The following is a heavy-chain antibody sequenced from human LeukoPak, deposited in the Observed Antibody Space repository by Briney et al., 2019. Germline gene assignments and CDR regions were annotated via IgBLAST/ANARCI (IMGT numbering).Heavy chain of an antibody. CDR1: GFSVSNKY. CDR3: ARDRIGGPYYYYGMDV. V-gene: IGHV3-48*02. D-gene: IGHD4-23*01. Sequence: GESLRLSCAASGFSVSNKYMSWVRQAPGKGLEWVSYISSSSSTIYYADSVKGRFTISRDNAKNSLYLQMNSLRDEDTAVYYCARDRIGGPYYYYGMDVWGQGTTVTVSS. CDR2: ISSSSSTI. J-gene: IGHJ6*02.